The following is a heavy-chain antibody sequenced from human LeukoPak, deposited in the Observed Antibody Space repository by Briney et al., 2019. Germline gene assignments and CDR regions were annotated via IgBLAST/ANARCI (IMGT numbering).Heavy chain of an antibody. D-gene: IGHD5-18*01. Sequence: PSQTLSLTCTVSGDSISSGDYYWSWIRQPPGKGLEWIGFNYYSGSSYYNPSLKNRVTISVDTSKNQFSLKLSSVTAADTAVYYCARDDGYSYGSHFDYWGQGTLVTVSS. V-gene: IGHV4-30-4*08. CDR3: ARDDGYSYGSHFDY. J-gene: IGHJ4*02. CDR2: NYYSGSS. CDR1: GDSISSGDYY.